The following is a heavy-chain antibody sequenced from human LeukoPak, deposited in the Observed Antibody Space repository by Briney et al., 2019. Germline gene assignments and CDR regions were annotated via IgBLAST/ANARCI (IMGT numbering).Heavy chain of an antibody. D-gene: IGHD2-2*03. CDR2: INHSGST. CDR1: GGSFSGYY. CDR3: ARGPGYCSSTSCYPPHLPFDY. V-gene: IGHV4-34*01. J-gene: IGHJ4*02. Sequence: KPSETLSLTCAVYGGSFSGYYWSWIRQPPGKGLEWIGEINHSGSTNYNPSLKSRVTISVGTSKNQFSLKLSSVTAADTAVYYCARGPGYCSSTSCYPPHLPFDYWGQGTLVTVSS.